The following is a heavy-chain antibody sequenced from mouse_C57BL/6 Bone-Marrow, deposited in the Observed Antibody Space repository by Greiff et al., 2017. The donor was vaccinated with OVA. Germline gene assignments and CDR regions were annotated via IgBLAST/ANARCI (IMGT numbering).Heavy chain of an antibody. CDR1: GYSITSDY. CDR2: ISYSGST. V-gene: IGHV3-8*01. D-gene: IGHD1-1*01. J-gene: IGHJ1*03. Sequence: EVQLVESGPGLAKPSQTLSLTCSVTGYSITSDYWNWIRKFPGNKLEYMGYISYSGSTYYNPSLKSRISITRDTSKNQYYLQLNSVTTEDTATYYCARRLYYYGSSYWYFDVWGTGTTVTVSS. CDR3: ARRLYYYGSSYWYFDV.